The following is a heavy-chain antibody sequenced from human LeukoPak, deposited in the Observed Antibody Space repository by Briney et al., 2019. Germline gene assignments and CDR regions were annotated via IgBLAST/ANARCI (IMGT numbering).Heavy chain of an antibody. J-gene: IGHJ5*02. D-gene: IGHD2-2*03. CDR1: GGSISSSNW. Sequence: SETLSLTCAVSGGSISSSNWWSWVRQPPGKGLEWIGEIYHSGSTNYNPPLKSRVTISVDKSKNQFSLKLSSVTAADTAVYYCARDVGYCSSTSCWKYNWFDPWGQGTLVTVSS. CDR2: IYHSGST. CDR3: ARDVGYCSSTSCWKYNWFDP. V-gene: IGHV4-4*02.